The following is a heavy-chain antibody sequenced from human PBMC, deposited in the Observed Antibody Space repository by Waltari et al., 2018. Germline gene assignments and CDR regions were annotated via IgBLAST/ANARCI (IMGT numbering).Heavy chain of an antibody. V-gene: IGHV1-69*02. CDR3: ASEPCCSGGSCYGY. CDR2: IIPSLVIA. CDR1: GGTFSSYT. J-gene: IGHJ4*02. Sequence: QVQLVQSGAEVKKHGSSVKVSCKASGGTFSSYTISWVRQAPGQGLEWMGRIIPSLVIANYAQKFQGRGTITADKATSTAYMELSSLISEDTAVYYCASEPCCSGGSCYGYWGQGTLVIVSS. D-gene: IGHD2-15*01.